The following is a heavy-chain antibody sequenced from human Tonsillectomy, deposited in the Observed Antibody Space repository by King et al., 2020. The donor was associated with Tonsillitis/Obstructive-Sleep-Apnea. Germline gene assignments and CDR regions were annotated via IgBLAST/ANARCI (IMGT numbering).Heavy chain of an antibody. Sequence: VQLVESGGGVVQPGRSLRLSCAASGFTFSSYGMHWVRQAPGKGLEWVAVISYDGSNKYYADSVKGRFTISRDNSKNTLYLQMNSLRAEDTAVYYCAKGGDYYESSGYPFSVYYFDYWGQGTLVTVSS. CDR2: ISYDGSNK. D-gene: IGHD3-22*01. CDR3: AKGGDYYESSGYPFSVYYFDY. J-gene: IGHJ4*02. CDR1: GFTFSSYG. V-gene: IGHV3-30*18.